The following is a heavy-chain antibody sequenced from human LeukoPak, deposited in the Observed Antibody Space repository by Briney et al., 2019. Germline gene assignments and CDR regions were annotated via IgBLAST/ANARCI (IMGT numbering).Heavy chain of an antibody. Sequence: PGGSLRLSCVASGFTVSSNYMSWVRQAPGKGLEWVSAIYSAGNTYYADSVKGRFTISRHNSENTLYLHMNSLGVEDTAVYFCARGGTPGYSSGRIDYWGQGTLVTVSS. CDR1: GFTVSSNY. CDR2: IYSAGNT. V-gene: IGHV3-53*04. CDR3: ARGGTPGYSSGRIDY. D-gene: IGHD6-19*01. J-gene: IGHJ4*02.